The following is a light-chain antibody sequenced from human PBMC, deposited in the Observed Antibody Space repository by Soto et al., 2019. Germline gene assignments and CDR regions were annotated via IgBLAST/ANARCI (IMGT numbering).Light chain of an antibody. CDR1: SSDVGGYNY. J-gene: IGLJ2*01. Sequence: QSALTQPRSVSGSPGQSVTISCTGTSSDVGGYNYVSWYQQHPGKAPKLMIYDVSKRPSGVPDRFSGSKSGNTASLTISGLQADDEADYYCCSYAGSYLVVFGGGTKLTVL. CDR3: CSYAGSYLVV. CDR2: DVS. V-gene: IGLV2-11*01.